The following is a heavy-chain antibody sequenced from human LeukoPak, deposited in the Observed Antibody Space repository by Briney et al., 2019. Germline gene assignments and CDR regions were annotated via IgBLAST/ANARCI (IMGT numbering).Heavy chain of an antibody. CDR2: IFRTGST. CDR1: GGSINRSPNS. D-gene: IGHD3-10*01. V-gene: IGHV4-39*02. CDR3: ARRVGFYGSGSLNYFDP. Sequence: SETLSLTCNVSGGSINRSPNSWGWIRQPPGKGLEWIGSIFRTGSTYYSASLKSRVSISVDTSKNHIALKLTSVTAADTAVYFCARRVGFYGSGSLNYFDPWGQGILVSVS. J-gene: IGHJ5*01.